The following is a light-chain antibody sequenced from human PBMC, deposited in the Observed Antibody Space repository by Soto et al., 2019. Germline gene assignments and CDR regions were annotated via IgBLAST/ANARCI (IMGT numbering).Light chain of an antibody. CDR2: TNN. CDR3: AAWDDSLNGVL. V-gene: IGLV1-44*01. CDR1: SSNIGSNA. Sequence: QSVLTQPPSASGTPGQGVTISCSGSSSNIGSNAVNWYQQFPGTAPKLLIYTNNQRPSGVPDRFSGSKSGTSASLAISGLQSEDEADYYCAAWDDSLNGVLFGGGTKLTVL. J-gene: IGLJ2*01.